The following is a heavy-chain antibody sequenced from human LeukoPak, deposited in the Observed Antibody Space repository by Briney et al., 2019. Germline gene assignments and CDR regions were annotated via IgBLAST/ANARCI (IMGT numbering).Heavy chain of an antibody. CDR2: ISAYNGNT. V-gene: IGHV1-18*01. CDR3: ARTLYYYGSGRSPGDMDV. CDR1: GYTFTSYG. D-gene: IGHD3-10*01. Sequence: GASVKVSCKASGYTFTSYGISWVRQAPGQGLEWMGWISAYNGNTNYAQKFQGRVTITADESTSTAYMELSSLRSEDTAVYYCARTLYYYGSGRSPGDMDVWGKGTTVTISS. J-gene: IGHJ6*03.